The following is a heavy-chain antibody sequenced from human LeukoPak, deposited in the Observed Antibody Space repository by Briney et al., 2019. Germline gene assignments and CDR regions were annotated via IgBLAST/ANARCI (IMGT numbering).Heavy chain of an antibody. D-gene: IGHD2-21*01. V-gene: IGHV3-30-3*01. CDR2: ISYDGSNK. J-gene: IGHJ3*02. CDR1: GFTFSSYG. Sequence: GGSLRLSCAASGFTFSSYGMHWVRQAPGKGLEWVAVISYDGSNKYYADSVKGRFTISRDNSKNTLYLQMNSLRAEDTAVYYCARQSLSLWPQRVNAFDIWGQGTMVTVSS. CDR3: ARQSLSLWPQRVNAFDI.